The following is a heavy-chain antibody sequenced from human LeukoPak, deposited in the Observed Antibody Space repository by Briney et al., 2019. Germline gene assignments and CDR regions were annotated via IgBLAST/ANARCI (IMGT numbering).Heavy chain of an antibody. CDR1: GYTFTGYY. J-gene: IGHJ4*02. V-gene: IGHV1-2*02. Sequence: ASVKVSCKASGYTFTGYYMHWVRQAPGQGLEWMGWINPNSGGTNYAQKFQGRVTMTRDTSISIAYMELSRLRSDDTAVYYCVIVVVPGSGDDYWGQGTLVTVSS. D-gene: IGHD2-2*01. CDR2: INPNSGGT. CDR3: VIVVVPGSGDDY.